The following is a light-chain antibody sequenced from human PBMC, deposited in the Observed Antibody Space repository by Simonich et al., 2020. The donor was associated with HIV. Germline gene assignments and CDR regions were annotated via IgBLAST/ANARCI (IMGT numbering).Light chain of an antibody. J-gene: IGKJ4*01. CDR3: QQYNNWPQT. V-gene: IGKV3-15*01. CDR1: QGISSN. CDR2: GAS. Sequence: EIVMTQFPATLSVSPGERAPLSCTASQGISSNLAWYQQKPGQAPRLLIYGASTRATGIPARFSGSGSGTDFTLTISSMQSEDFAIFYCQQYNNWPQTFGGGTKVEI.